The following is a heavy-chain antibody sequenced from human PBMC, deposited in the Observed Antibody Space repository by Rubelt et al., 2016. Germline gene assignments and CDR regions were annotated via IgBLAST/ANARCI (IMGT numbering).Heavy chain of an antibody. CDR2: ITASGGAG. CDR3: VRDEYGVGGDP. V-gene: IGHV3-48*03. J-gene: IGHJ5*02. D-gene: IGHD2/OR15-2a*01. Sequence: EVQLVESGGGLVQPGGSLRLSCAASGFSFNIYEMNWVRQAPGKGLEWVSYITASGGAGYYACAGKGRFTVSRANAKNLLYLQMNNLTDDDTALYYCVRDEYGVGGDPWGQGTLVTVSS. CDR1: GFSFNIYE.